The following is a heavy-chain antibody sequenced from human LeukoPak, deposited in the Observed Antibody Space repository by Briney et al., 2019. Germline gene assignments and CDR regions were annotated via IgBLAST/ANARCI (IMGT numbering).Heavy chain of an antibody. Sequence: PGGSLRLSCAASGFTFSSYTMNWVRQTPGKGLEWVSAISGSGGSTYYADSVKGRFTISRDNSKNTLYLQMNSLTAEDTAVYYCAKDTSGSYFSWFDPWGQGTLVTVSS. J-gene: IGHJ5*02. D-gene: IGHD1-26*01. CDR1: GFTFSSYT. CDR2: ISGSGGST. CDR3: AKDTSGSYFSWFDP. V-gene: IGHV3-23*01.